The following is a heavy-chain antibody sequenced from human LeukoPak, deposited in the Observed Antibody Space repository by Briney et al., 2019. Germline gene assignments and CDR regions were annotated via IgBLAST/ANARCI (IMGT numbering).Heavy chain of an antibody. CDR2: IYYTGNT. CDR1: PLSVTNYY. D-gene: IGHD3-22*01. CDR3: ARHASYFYSSPYAD. J-gene: IGHJ4*02. Sequence: SETLSLTCAVSPLSVTNYYWSWIRQPPGKGLERIGYIYYTGNTNYNPSLKSRVTLSLDTSKNQFSLRLNSVTATDTAVYYCARHASYFYSSPYADWGQGTLVTVSS. V-gene: IGHV4-59*08.